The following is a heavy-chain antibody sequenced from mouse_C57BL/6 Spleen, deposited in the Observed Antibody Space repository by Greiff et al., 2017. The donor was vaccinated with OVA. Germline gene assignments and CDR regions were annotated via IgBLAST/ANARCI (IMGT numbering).Heavy chain of an antibody. Sequence: QVQLQQSGLELVKPGASVKISCKASGYAFSSSWMNWVKQRPGKGLEWIGRIYPGDGDTNYNGKFKGKATLTADKSSSTAYMQLSSLTSEDSAVYFCASGLPYYAMDYWGQGTSVTVSS. CDR2: IYPGDGDT. CDR1: GYAFSSSW. CDR3: ASGLPYYAMDY. V-gene: IGHV1-82*01. D-gene: IGHD2-10*01. J-gene: IGHJ4*01.